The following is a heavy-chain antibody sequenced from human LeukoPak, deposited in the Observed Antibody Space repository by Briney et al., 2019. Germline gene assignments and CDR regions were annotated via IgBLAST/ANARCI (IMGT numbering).Heavy chain of an antibody. J-gene: IGHJ6*02. Sequence: GGSLRLSCAASGFTFSSYAMHWVRQAPGKGLEWVAVISYDGSNKYYADSVKGRFTISRDNSKNTLYLQMNSLRAEDTAVYYCARVGEIPHYYYYGMDVWGQGTTVTVSS. CDR1: GFTFSSYA. CDR3: ARVGEIPHYYYYGMDV. CDR2: ISYDGSNK. D-gene: IGHD3-10*01. V-gene: IGHV3-30-3*01.